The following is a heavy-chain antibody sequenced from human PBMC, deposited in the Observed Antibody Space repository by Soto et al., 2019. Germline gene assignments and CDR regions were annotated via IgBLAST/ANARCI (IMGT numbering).Heavy chain of an antibody. CDR1: GFTFSSYA. J-gene: IGHJ4*02. Sequence: EVQLLESGGGLVQPGGSLRLSCAASGFTFSSYAMRWVRQAPVKGLEWVSAISGSGGSTYYADSVKGRFTISRDNSKNTLYLHRNSLRAEDTAVYYCARRGSGSDYDYWGQGTLVTVSS. CDR2: ISGSGGST. CDR3: ARRGSGSDYDY. V-gene: IGHV3-23*01. D-gene: IGHD1-26*01.